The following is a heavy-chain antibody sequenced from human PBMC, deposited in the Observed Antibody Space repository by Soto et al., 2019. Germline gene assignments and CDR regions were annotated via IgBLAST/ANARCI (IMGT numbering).Heavy chain of an antibody. Sequence: QVQLVQSGAEVKKPGASVKVSCKTSGYTFTSYHISWVRQAPGQGLERMGWISAYNTNTNYAQKLQGRVTKTTDTLTSTAYMELRSLRSDETTVYYCARDTPPTGYWGQGTLVTVSS. V-gene: IGHV1-18*01. CDR3: ARDTPPTGY. J-gene: IGHJ4*02. CDR2: ISAYNTNT. CDR1: GYTFTSYH.